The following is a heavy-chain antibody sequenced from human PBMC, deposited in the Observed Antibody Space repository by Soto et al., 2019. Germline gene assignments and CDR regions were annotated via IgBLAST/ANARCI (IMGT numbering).Heavy chain of an antibody. CDR2: VYYSGST. CDR1: GGSINNGGYY. D-gene: IGHD3-10*01. J-gene: IGHJ5*02. Sequence: QVQLQESGPGLVKTSQTLSLTCTVSGGSINNGGYYWSWIRQHPGKGLEWIGYVYYSGSTYYNPSFKSRVTMSVDTSNNQFSVKLSSVTAADTAVYYCAREEVAYYDSGSYNWFDPWGQGTLVTVSS. V-gene: IGHV4-31*03. CDR3: AREEVAYYDSGSYNWFDP.